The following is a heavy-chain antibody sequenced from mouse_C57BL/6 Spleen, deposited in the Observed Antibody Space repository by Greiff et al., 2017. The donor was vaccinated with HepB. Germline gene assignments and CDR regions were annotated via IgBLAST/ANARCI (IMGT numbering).Heavy chain of an antibody. J-gene: IGHJ4*01. D-gene: IGHD2-4*01. V-gene: IGHV6-3*01. CDR2: IRLKSDNYAT. CDR3: TYYDYDAGDAMDY. CDR1: GFTFSNYW. Sequence: DVMLVESGGGLVQPGGSMKLSCVASGFTFSNYWMNWVRQSPEKGLEWVAQIRLKSDNYATHYAESVKGRFTISRDDSKSSVYLQMNNLRAEDTGIYYCTYYDYDAGDAMDYWGQGTSVTVSS.